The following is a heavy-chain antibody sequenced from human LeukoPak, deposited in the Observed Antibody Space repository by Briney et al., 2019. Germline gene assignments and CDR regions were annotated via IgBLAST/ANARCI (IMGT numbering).Heavy chain of an antibody. D-gene: IGHD2-15*01. J-gene: IGHJ4*02. CDR3: AKVLVLVSANRYYFDY. CDR1: GLTFSGSA. CDR2: ISGSGNST. Sequence: PGGSLRLSCAAFGLTFSGSAMSWVRQAPGKGLEWVSLISGSGNSTYYADSVKGRFTISRDNSKNTLYLQMNSLRAEDTAVYYCAKVLVLVSANRYYFDYWGQGTLVTVSS. V-gene: IGHV3-23*01.